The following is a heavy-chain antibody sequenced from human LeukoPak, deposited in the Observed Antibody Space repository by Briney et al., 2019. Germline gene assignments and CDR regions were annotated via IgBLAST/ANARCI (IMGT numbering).Heavy chain of an antibody. CDR1: GDSVSSNSVA. D-gene: IGHD2-21*01. CDR3: ARGHHSGRHFDL. V-gene: IGHV6-1*01. CDR2: TYYLSKWYN. Sequence: SQTLSLTCAVSGDSVSSNSVAWSWIRQSPSRGLEWLGRTYYLSKWYNEYAVFVKSRISINADTSSNQFFLQLNSVTTEDTALYFCARGHHSGRHFDLWGRGTLVTVSS. J-gene: IGHJ2*01.